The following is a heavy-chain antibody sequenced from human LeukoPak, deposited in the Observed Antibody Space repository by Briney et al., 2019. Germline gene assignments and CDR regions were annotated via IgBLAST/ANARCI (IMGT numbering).Heavy chain of an antibody. CDR1: GFTFSSYE. CDR2: ISSSGSTK. D-gene: IGHD3-22*01. J-gene: IGHJ3*02. V-gene: IGHV3-48*03. Sequence: GGSLRLSCAASGFTFSSYEMNWVHQAPGKGLEWVSSISSSGSTKYYADSLKGRFTISRDNARNSLYLQMNSLRAEDTAVYYCHYDSSGHDAFDIWGQGTMVTVSS. CDR3: HYDSSGHDAFDI.